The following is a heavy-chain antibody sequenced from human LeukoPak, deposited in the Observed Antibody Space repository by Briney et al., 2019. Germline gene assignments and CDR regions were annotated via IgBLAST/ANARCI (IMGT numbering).Heavy chain of an antibody. V-gene: IGHV3-21*04. D-gene: IGHD5-18*01. CDR3: AKVRGYSYGFFQH. CDR2: ISSSSSYI. Sequence: GGSLRLSCAASGFTFSSYSMNWVRQAPGKGLEWVSSISSSSSYIYYADSVEGRFTISRDNAKNSLYLQMNSLRAEDTAVYYCAKVRGYSYGFFQHWGQGTLVTVSS. CDR1: GFTFSSYS. J-gene: IGHJ1*01.